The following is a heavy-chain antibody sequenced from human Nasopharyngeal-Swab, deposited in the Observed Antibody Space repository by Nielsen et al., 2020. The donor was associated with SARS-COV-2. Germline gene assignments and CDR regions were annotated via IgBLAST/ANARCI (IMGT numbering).Heavy chain of an antibody. CDR2: ISWNSGSI. CDR1: GFTFDDYA. D-gene: IGHD6-13*01. J-gene: IGHJ6*02. V-gene: IGHV3-9*01. Sequence: GGSLRLSCAASGFTFDDYAMHWVRQAPGKGLDWVSVISWNSGSIGYADSVKGRFTISRDNAKNSLYLQMNSLRAEDTALYYCATPGVAAASGGMDVWGQGTTVTVSS. CDR3: ATPGVAAASGGMDV.